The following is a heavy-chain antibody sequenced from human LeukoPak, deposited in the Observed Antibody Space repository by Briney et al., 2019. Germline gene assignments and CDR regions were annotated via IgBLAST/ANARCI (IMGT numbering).Heavy chain of an antibody. CDR1: GGSISSGSYY. J-gene: IGHJ3*02. D-gene: IGHD3-22*01. Sequence: SETLSLTCTVSGGSISSGSYYWSWIRQPAGKGLEWIGRIYTSGSTNYNPSLKSRVTISVDTSKNQFSLKLSSVTAADTAVYYRASGDSSGYYPTSLGAFDIWGQGTMVTVSS. CDR3: ASGDSSGYYPTSLGAFDI. V-gene: IGHV4-61*02. CDR2: IYTSGST.